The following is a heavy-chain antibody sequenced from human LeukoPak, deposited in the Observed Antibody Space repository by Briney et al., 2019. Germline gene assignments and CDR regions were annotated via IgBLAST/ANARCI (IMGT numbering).Heavy chain of an antibody. CDR3: ANDDVGYYFVY. J-gene: IGHJ4*02. CDR2: IIFSGGDT. Sequence: PGGSLRLSCAASGFIFSSYTMTWVRQAPGGGLEWVSSIIFSGGDTYYTDSVKGRFTISRDNSKNTLYLQMNSLRAEDTAVYYCANDDVGYYFVYWGQGTLVTVSS. D-gene: IGHD1-26*01. CDR1: GFIFSSYT. V-gene: IGHV3-23*01.